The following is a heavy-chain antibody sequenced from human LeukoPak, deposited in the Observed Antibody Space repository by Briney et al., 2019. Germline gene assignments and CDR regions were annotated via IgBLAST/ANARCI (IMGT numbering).Heavy chain of an antibody. Sequence: VKPSETLSLTCTVSGDSISSYYWSWIRQPPGKGLEWIGYIYYSGSTNYNPSLKSRVTISVDTSKNQFSLKLSSVTAADTAVYYCASGLISYGDYGEFDYWGQGTLVTVSS. CDR3: ASGLISYGDYGEFDY. D-gene: IGHD4-17*01. J-gene: IGHJ4*02. CDR2: IYYSGST. CDR1: GDSISSYY. V-gene: IGHV4-59*01.